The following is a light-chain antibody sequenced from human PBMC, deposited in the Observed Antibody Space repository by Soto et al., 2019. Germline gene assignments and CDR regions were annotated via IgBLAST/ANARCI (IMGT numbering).Light chain of an antibody. Sequence: IVMTQSPATLSLSPGERGTLSCRASQSVSSNLAWYQQKPGQAPRLLIYGASARATGIPARFSGSGSGTEFTLTISSLQSEDFAIYYCQHYYNWPPLTFGQGTRLE. CDR1: QSVSSN. J-gene: IGKJ5*01. V-gene: IGKV3-15*01. CDR3: QHYYNWPPLT. CDR2: GAS.